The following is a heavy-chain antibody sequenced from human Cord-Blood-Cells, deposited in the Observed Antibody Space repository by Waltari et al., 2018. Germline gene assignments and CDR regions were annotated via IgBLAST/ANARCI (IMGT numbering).Heavy chain of an antibody. Sequence: QVQLQQWGAGLLKPSETLSLTCAVYGGSFSGYYWSWIRQPPGKGLEWIGEINHSGSTNYNPSLKSRVTISVDTSKNQFSLKLSSVTAADTAVYYCARFIAAAGTCFDYWGQGTLVTVSS. CDR2: INHSGST. J-gene: IGHJ4*02. V-gene: IGHV4-34*01. CDR3: ARFIAAAGTCFDY. D-gene: IGHD6-13*01. CDR1: GGSFSGYY.